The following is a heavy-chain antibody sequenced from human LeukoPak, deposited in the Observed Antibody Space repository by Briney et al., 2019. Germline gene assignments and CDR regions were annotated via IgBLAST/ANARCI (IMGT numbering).Heavy chain of an antibody. Sequence: SETLSLTCTVSGGSISSYYWSWIRQPAGKGLEWIGRIYTSGSTNYNPSLKSRVTISVDTSKNQFSLKLSSVTAADTAVYYCARHFNRAYSGYDLCFDYWGQGTLVTVSS. CDR1: GGSISSYY. CDR2: IYTSGST. J-gene: IGHJ4*02. CDR3: ARHFNRAYSGYDLCFDY. V-gene: IGHV4-4*07. D-gene: IGHD5-12*01.